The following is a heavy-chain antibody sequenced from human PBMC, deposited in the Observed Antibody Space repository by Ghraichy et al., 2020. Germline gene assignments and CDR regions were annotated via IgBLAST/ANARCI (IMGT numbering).Heavy chain of an antibody. Sequence: GGSLRLSCAASGFTFSSYWMSWVRQAPGKGLEWVGNIKQDRSEQYYADSVKGRFTISRDNAKNSLYLQMNSLGVEDTAVYYCARVTYYFVSGTYNFGMDVWGQGTTVTVSS. CDR2: IKQDRSEQ. CDR1: GFTFSSYW. J-gene: IGHJ6*02. D-gene: IGHD3-10*01. V-gene: IGHV3-7*01. CDR3: ARVTYYFVSGTYNFGMDV.